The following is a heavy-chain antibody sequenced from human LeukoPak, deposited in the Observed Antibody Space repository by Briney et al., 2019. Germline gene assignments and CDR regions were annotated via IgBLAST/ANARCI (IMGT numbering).Heavy chain of an antibody. Sequence: GGSLRLSCAASGFPFSSYAMSWVRQAPGKGLEWVSTISNSDDSTYYADSVKGRFTISRDNAKNSLYLQMNSLRAEDTAVYYCAELGITMIGGVWGKGTTVTISS. CDR2: ISNSDDST. J-gene: IGHJ6*04. D-gene: IGHD3-10*02. V-gene: IGHV3-23*01. CDR3: AELGITMIGGV. CDR1: GFPFSSYA.